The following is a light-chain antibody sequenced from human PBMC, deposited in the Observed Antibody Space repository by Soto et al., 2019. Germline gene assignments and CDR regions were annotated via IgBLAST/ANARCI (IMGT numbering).Light chain of an antibody. CDR3: QTWVTGIWV. V-gene: IGLV4-69*01. J-gene: IGLJ3*02. Sequence: QPVLTQSPSASASLGASVKITCTLSSGHSSYAISLHQQQPEKGPRYLMKINGDGSHSTGDGIPDRFSGSSSGAERYLTISSLQSEDEADYYCQTWVTGIWVFGGGTKLTVL. CDR1: SGHSSYA. CDR2: INGDGSH.